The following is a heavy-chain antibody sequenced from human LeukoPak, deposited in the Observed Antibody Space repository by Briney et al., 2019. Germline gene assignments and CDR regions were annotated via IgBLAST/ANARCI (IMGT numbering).Heavy chain of an antibody. CDR2: INHSGST. Sequence: SETLSLTCDVYGGSFSGYYWSWIRQPPGKGLEWIGEINHSGSTTYNPSIKSGVTISVDTTKNQLSLKLSSVIAAGTAVYDCARGYYYDSSGWGVYFDYWGQGTLVTVSS. V-gene: IGHV4-34*01. CDR1: GGSFSGYY. CDR3: ARGYYYDSSGWGVYFDY. D-gene: IGHD3-22*01. J-gene: IGHJ4*02.